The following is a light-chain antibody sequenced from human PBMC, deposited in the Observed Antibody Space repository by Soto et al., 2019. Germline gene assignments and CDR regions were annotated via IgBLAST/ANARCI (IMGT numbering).Light chain of an antibody. CDR2: LGS. CDR3: IQALQTPLT. J-gene: IGKJ4*01. CDR1: QSLLHSNGYNY. Sequence: DIVMTQSPLSLPVTPGEPASISCRSSQSLLHSNGYNYLDWYLQKPGQSPQLLIYLGSNRASGVPDRLSGSRSGTDYTLKISRVEAEDVGVYYCIQALQTPLTFGGGTKVEIK. V-gene: IGKV2-28*01.